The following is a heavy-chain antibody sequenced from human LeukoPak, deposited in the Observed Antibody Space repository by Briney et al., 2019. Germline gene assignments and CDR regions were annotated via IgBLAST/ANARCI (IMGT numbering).Heavy chain of an antibody. CDR3: ARHRGGNGYYYYGMDV. D-gene: IGHD4-23*01. J-gene: IGHJ6*02. CDR1: GGSISSSSYY. V-gene: IGHV4-39*01. Sequence: SETLSLTCTVSGGSISSSSYYWGWIRQPPGKGLEWIGSIYYSGSTYYNPSLKSRVTISLDTSKNQFSLKLSSVTAADTAVYYCARHRGGNGYYYYGMDVWGQGTTVTVSS. CDR2: IYYSGST.